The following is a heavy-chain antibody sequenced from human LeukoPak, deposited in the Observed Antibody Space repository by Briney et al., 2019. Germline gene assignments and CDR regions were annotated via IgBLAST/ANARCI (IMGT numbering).Heavy chain of an antibody. J-gene: IGHJ3*02. CDR2: ISSSSSYI. D-gene: IGHD3-10*01. CDR1: GFTFSSYS. Sequence: GSLRLSCAASGFTFSSYSMNLVRQAPGKGLEWVSSISSSSSYIYYADSVKGRFTISRDNAKNSLYLQMNSLRAEDTAVYYCARAVRGGAFDIWGQGTMVTVSS. V-gene: IGHV3-21*01. CDR3: ARAVRGGAFDI.